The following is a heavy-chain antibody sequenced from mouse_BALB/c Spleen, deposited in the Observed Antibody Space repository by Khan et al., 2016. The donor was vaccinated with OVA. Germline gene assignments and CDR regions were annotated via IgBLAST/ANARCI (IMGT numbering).Heavy chain of an antibody. CDR2: IYPGSDNT. V-gene: IGHV1-77*01. J-gene: IGHJ3*01. Sequence: QVQLKESGAELARPGASVTLSCKASGYTFTDYYINWMRQRTGQGLEWIGEIYPGSDNTYYNEKFKGKATLTADKSSSTAYMQLSRLTSEDSAFYCCAREWAACLPYWGQGSLVTVSA. CDR1: GYTFTDYY. CDR3: AREWAACLPY.